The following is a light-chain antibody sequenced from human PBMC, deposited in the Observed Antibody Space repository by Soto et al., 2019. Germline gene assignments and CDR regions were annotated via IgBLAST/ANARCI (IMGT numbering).Light chain of an antibody. CDR2: GAS. CDR3: QQYSRAPLT. J-gene: IGKJ1*01. Sequence: EIVLTQSPATLSLSPGERAILSCRASQSVTDNYLAWYQQKPGQAPRLVISGASSRTSGIPDRFSASGSGTDFTLTISRLEPEDFAVYYCQQYSRAPLTFGQGTKVEIK. V-gene: IGKV3-20*01. CDR1: QSVTDNY.